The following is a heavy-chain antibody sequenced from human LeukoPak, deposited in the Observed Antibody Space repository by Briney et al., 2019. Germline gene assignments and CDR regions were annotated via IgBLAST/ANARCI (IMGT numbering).Heavy chain of an antibody. CDR1: GGTFSSYS. CDR3: ARDQSSSSYDYYYGMDV. D-gene: IGHD2-2*01. V-gene: IGHV1-69*04. CDR2: IIPILALA. Sequence: KASCKASGGTFSSYSISWVRQAPGQGLECMGRIIPILALANYAQKFQGRVTITADKSTSTAYMELSSLRSEDTAVYYCARDQSSSSYDYYYGMDVWGQGTTVTVSS. J-gene: IGHJ6*02.